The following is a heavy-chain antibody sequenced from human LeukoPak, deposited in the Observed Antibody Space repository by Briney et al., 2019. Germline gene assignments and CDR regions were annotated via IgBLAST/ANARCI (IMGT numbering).Heavy chain of an antibody. J-gene: IGHJ4*02. CDR3: ARAGVVEMATIGFDY. V-gene: IGHV1-3*01. D-gene: IGHD5-24*01. Sequence: ASVKVSCKASGYTFTSYAIHWVRQAPGQRLEWMGWINAGNGQTKYSQRFQRRVTITRDTSASTAYMELSSLRSEDTAVYYCARAGVVEMATIGFDYWGQGTLVTVSS. CDR2: INAGNGQT. CDR1: GYTFTSYA.